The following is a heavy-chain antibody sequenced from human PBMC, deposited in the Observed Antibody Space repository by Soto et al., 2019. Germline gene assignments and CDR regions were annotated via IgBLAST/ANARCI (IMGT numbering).Heavy chain of an antibody. CDR2: INNNGNT. J-gene: IGHJ4*02. D-gene: IGHD2-21*02. CDR3: GRGNVVTIDY. Sequence: SETLSLTCTVSGGSVSGYRWRWIRQPPGKGLEWIGYINNNGNTYYNPSLKSRVTISVDRSKNQFSLKLSSVTAADTAVYYCGRGNVVTIDYWGQGTLVTVSS. CDR1: GGSVSGYR. V-gene: IGHV4-59*02.